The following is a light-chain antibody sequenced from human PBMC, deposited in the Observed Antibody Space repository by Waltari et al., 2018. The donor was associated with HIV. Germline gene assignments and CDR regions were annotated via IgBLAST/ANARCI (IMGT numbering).Light chain of an antibody. CDR3: NSYTNNSTLDV. CDR2: EVS. V-gene: IGLV2-14*01. CDR1: SSHVGGYHS. Sequence: QSALTQPASVSGSPGQSITISCTGTSSHVGGYHSVSWYQQHPGKAPKLMIYEVSNRPSGVSNRFSGSKSGNSASLTISGLQADDEADYYCNSYTNNSTLDVFGTGTKVTVL. J-gene: IGLJ1*01.